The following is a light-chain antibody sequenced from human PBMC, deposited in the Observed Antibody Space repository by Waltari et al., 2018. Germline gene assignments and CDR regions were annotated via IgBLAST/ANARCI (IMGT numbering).Light chain of an antibody. CDR1: SSDVGGYNY. V-gene: IGLV2-8*01. CDR2: EVS. Sequence: QSALTQPPSESGSPGQSVTISCTGTSSDVGGYNYVSWYQQHPGKAPKLMIYEVSKRPSGVPDRFSGSKSGTTASLTVSGLQAEDEADYYCSSYAGSNNYVVFGGGTKLTVL. J-gene: IGLJ2*01. CDR3: SSYAGSNNYVV.